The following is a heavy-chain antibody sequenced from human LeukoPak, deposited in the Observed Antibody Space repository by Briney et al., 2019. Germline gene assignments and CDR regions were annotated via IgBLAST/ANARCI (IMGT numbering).Heavy chain of an antibody. Sequence: GGSLRLSCAASGFTLSNAWMSWVRQAPGKGLEWVGRIKSKTDGGTTDYAAPVKGRFTISRDDSKNTLYLQMNSLKTEDTAVYYCTTDLWVYGSGSYHDYWGQGTLVTVSS. V-gene: IGHV3-15*01. CDR2: IKSKTDGGTT. D-gene: IGHD3-10*01. J-gene: IGHJ4*02. CDR1: GFTLSNAW. CDR3: TTDLWVYGSGSYHDY.